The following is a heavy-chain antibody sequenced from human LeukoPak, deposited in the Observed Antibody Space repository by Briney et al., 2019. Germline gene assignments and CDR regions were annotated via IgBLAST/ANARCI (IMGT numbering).Heavy chain of an antibody. V-gene: IGHV3-21*01. J-gene: IGHJ4*02. CDR1: GFTFSSYS. CDR3: ARVGPMINEGN. CDR2: ISSSSSYI. Sequence: PGGSLRLSCAASGFTFSSYSMDWVRQAPGNGLEWVSSISSSSSYINYADSVKGRFTISRDNAKNSLYLQMNSLRAEDTAVYYCARVGPMINEGNWGPRTLVTVSS. D-gene: IGHD3-22*01.